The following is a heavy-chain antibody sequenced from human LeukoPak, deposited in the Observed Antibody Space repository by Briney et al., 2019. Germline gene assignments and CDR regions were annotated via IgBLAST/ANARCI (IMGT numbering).Heavy chain of an antibody. V-gene: IGHV3-48*01. CDR2: ISGSSSTI. CDR1: GFTFTTYR. Sequence: GGSLRLSCAASGFTFTTYRVKWVRQAPGKGLEWVSYISGSSSTIYYADSVKGRFTISRDNSKNTLYLQMNSLRAEDTAVYYCARDRHNWGCFDYWGQGTLVTVSS. J-gene: IGHJ4*02. CDR3: ARDRHNWGCFDY. D-gene: IGHD7-27*01.